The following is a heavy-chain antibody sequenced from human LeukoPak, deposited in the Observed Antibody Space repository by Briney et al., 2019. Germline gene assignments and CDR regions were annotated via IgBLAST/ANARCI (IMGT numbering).Heavy chain of an antibody. V-gene: IGHV1-69*01. Sequence: AASAKVSCKASGGTFSSYAISWVRQAPGQGLEWMGGIIPIFGTANYAQKFQGRVTITADESTSTAYMELSSLRSEDTAVYYCARDSCGGDCYVDYWGQGTLVTVSS. CDR2: IIPIFGTA. J-gene: IGHJ4*02. CDR1: GGTFSSYA. D-gene: IGHD2-21*02. CDR3: ARDSCGGDCYVDY.